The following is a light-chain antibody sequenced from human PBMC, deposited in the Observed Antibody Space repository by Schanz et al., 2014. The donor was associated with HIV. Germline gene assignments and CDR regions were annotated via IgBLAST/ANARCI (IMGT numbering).Light chain of an antibody. Sequence: EIVLTQYPGTLSLSPGERATLSCRASHTVSGDYLAWYQQRPGQAPRHLMYGASNRATDVPDRFSGSGSGTEFTLTISSLQSEDVATYYCQKYNSAPLTFGGGTKVEI. CDR2: GAS. J-gene: IGKJ4*01. V-gene: IGKV3-20*01. CDR3: QKYNSAPLT. CDR1: HTVSGDY.